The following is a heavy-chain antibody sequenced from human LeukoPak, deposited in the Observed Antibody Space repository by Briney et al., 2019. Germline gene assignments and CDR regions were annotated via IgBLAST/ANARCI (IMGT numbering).Heavy chain of an antibody. J-gene: IGHJ4*02. CDR3: ANFLDY. CDR1: EFAFSSYT. Sequence: GRSLRLSCVASEFAFSSYTMHWVRQAPGKGLEWVTVISNDGNYKYYTDSVKGRFTISRDNSKNVLYLQLDSLRAEDSALYYCANFLDYWGQGTLVTVSS. CDR2: ISNDGNYK. D-gene: IGHD3-3*01. V-gene: IGHV3-30*18.